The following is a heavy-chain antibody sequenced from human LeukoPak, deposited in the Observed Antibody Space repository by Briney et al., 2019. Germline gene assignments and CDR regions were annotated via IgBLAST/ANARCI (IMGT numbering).Heavy chain of an antibody. Sequence: SQTLSLTCTVSGGSISSGGYYWSWIRQHPGKGLEWIGYIYYSGSTYYNPSLKSRVTISVDTSKNQFSLKLSSVTAADTAVYYCARVPSGYYYLDYWGQGTLVTVSS. J-gene: IGHJ4*02. D-gene: IGHD3-22*01. CDR1: GGSISSGGYY. V-gene: IGHV4-31*03. CDR3: ARVPSGYYYLDY. CDR2: IYYSGST.